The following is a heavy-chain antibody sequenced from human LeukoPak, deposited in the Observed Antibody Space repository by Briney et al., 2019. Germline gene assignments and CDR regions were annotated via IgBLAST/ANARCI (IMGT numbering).Heavy chain of an antibody. CDR3: AKVNGEVIGAFDI. CDR2: ISYDGNNR. V-gene: IGHV3-30*18. Sequence: GGSLRLSCAASRFTFSSYGMHWVRQAPGKGLEWVAVISYDGNNRYYADSVKGRFTISRYNSKNTLYLQMNSLRAEDTAVYYCAKVNGEVIGAFDIWGQGTMVTVSS. CDR1: RFTFSSYG. D-gene: IGHD3-10*01. J-gene: IGHJ3*02.